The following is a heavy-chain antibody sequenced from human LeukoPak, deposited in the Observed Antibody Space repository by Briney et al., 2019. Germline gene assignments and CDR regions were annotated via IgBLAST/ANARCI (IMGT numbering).Heavy chain of an antibody. J-gene: IGHJ4*02. CDR1: GFTFSNYD. Sequence: GGSLRLSCAASGFTFSNYDMSWVRQAAGKGPEWMSTISESVGGTSYADSVKGRFTISRENSKSTRYLQMNSLRAEDTAVYYCAKRVPYYLDHWGQGTLVPVSS. V-gene: IGHV3-23*01. CDR2: ISESVGGT. CDR3: AKRVPYYLDH.